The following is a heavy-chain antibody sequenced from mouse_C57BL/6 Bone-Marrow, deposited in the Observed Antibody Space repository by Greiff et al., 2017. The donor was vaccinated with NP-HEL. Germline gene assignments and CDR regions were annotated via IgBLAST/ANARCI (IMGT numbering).Heavy chain of an antibody. V-gene: IGHV5-16*01. CDR3: ARDGDGTTVSSYFDY. Sequence: EVKLMESEGGLVQPGSSMKLSCTASGFTFSDYYMAWVRQVPEKGLEWVANINYDGSSTYYLDSLKSRFIISRDNAKNILYLQMSSLKSEDTATYYCARDGDGTTVSSYFDYWGQGTTLTVSS. CDR1: GFTFSDYY. D-gene: IGHD1-1*01. CDR2: INYDGSST. J-gene: IGHJ2*01.